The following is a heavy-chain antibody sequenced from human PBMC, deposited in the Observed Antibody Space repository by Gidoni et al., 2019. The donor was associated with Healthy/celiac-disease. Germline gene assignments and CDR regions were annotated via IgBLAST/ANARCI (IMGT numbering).Heavy chain of an antibody. J-gene: IGHJ4*02. Sequence: EVQLVESGGGLVQPGRSLILSCTASGCTFGNYAMSWVRQAPGKGLEWVGCIRSKAYGGTREYAASVKGRSTISRDDSKSIAYLQMNSLKTEDTSVYYCTRALRSFDWFFGLFDYWGQGTLVTVSS. CDR3: TRALRSFDWFFGLFDY. CDR2: IRSKAYGGTR. V-gene: IGHV3-49*04. D-gene: IGHD3-9*01. CDR1: GCTFGNYA.